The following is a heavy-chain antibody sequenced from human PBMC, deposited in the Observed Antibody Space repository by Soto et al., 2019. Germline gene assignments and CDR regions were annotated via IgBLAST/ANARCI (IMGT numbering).Heavy chain of an antibody. CDR2: ISSSSSYI. Sequence: PWGSLRLSCAASGFTFSSYSMNWVRQAPGKGLEWVSSISSSSSYIYYADSVKGRFTISRDNAKNSLYLQMNSLRAEDTAVYYCARKAAGSYGYGLDYWGQGTLVTVSS. CDR1: GFTFSSYS. D-gene: IGHD5-18*01. J-gene: IGHJ4*02. V-gene: IGHV3-21*01. CDR3: ARKAAGSYGYGLDY.